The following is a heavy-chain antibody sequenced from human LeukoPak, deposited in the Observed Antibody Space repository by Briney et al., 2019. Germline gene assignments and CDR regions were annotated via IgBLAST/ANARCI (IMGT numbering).Heavy chain of an antibody. D-gene: IGHD3-9*01. J-gene: IGHJ5*02. CDR3: ARAASDDWLLSGLNWFDP. CDR1: GGSISSGGYY. V-gene: IGHV4-31*03. CDR2: IYYSGST. Sequence: SQTLSLTCTVSGGSISSGGYYWSWLRQHPGTGLEWLGYIYYSGSTYYNPSLKSRVTISVDTSKNQFSLKLSSVTAADTAVYYCARAASDDWLLSGLNWFDPWGQGTLVTVSS.